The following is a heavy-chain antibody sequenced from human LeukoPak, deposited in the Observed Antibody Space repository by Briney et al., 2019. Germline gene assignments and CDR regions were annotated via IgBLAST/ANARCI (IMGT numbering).Heavy chain of an antibody. J-gene: IGHJ4*02. CDR1: GFTFSSYG. D-gene: IGHD5-18*01. V-gene: IGHV3-30*02. CDR2: IRYDGSNK. Sequence: PGGSLRLSCAASGFTFSSYGMHWVRQAPGKGLEWVAFIRYDGSNKYYADSVKGRFTISRDNSKNTLYPQMNSLRAEDTAVYYRAKDSTAMGLYYFDYWGQGTLVTVSS. CDR3: AKDSTAMGLYYFDY.